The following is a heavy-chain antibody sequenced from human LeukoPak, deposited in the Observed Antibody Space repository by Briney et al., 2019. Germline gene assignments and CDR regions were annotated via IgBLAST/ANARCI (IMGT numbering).Heavy chain of an antibody. CDR3: ARAGYSSGWYGNWFDP. CDR1: GGSISSYY. D-gene: IGHD6-19*01. J-gene: IGHJ5*02. V-gene: IGHV4-59*01. CDR2: IYYSGST. Sequence: PSETLSLTCTVSGGSISSYYWSWIRQPPGKGLEWIGYIYYSGSTNYNPSLKSRVTISVDTSKNQFSLKLSSVTAADTAVYYCARAGYSSGWYGNWFDPWGQGTLVTVSS.